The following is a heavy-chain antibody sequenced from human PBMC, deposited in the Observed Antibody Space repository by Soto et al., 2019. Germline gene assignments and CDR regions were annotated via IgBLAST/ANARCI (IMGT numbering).Heavy chain of an antibody. V-gene: IGHV3-23*01. J-gene: IGHJ4*02. D-gene: IGHD3-16*01. CDR3: AKPHYVWGRTPLDY. CDR2: ISGSGGST. Sequence: GGSLRLSCAASGFTFSSYAMSWVRQAPGKGLEWVSAISGSGGSTYYADSVKGRFTISRDNSKNTLYLQMNSLRAEDTAVYYCAKPHYVWGRTPLDYWGQGTPVTVSS. CDR1: GFTFSSYA.